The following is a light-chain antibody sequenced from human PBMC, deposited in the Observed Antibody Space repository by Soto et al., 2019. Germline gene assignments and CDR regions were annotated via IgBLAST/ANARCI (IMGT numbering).Light chain of an antibody. CDR2: AAS. V-gene: IGKV3-15*01. J-gene: IGKJ1*01. CDR3: QQYNNLPPWT. Sequence: EIVMTQSPATLSVSPGERATLSCRASQSIGSNLAWYQQTPGQAPTLLIYAASIRATDFPARFSGSGSGTEFTLTIGGLQSDDFAVYFCQQYNNLPPWTFGHGTKVEIK. CDR1: QSIGSN.